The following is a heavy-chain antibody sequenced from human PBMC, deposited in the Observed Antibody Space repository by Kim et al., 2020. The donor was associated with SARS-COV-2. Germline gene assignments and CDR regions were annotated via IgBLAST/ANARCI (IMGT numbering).Heavy chain of an antibody. V-gene: IGHV1-3*01. CDR1: GYTFTSYA. J-gene: IGHJ4*02. Sequence: ASVKVSCKASGYTFTSYAMHWVRLAPGQRLEWMGWINAGNGNTKYSQKFQGRVTITRDTSASTAYMELSSLRSEDTAVYYCAREEPGVGSGRYDYWGQGTLVTVSS. CDR2: INAGNGNT. CDR3: AREEPGVGSGRYDY. D-gene: IGHD3-10*01.